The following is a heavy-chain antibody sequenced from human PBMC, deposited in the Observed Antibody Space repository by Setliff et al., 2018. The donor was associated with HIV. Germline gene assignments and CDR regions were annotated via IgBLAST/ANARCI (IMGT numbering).Heavy chain of an antibody. CDR3: ARQSLVGATGWGNWFDP. CDR2: IYYSGST. CDR1: GDSVNDRSYF. Sequence: SETLSLTCTVSGDSVNDRSYFWGWIRQPPGKGLEWIGSIYYSGSTYYNPSLKSRVTISVDTSKNQFSLKLSSVTAADTAVYYCARQSLVGATGWGNWFDPWGQGTLVTVSS. D-gene: IGHD1-26*01. J-gene: IGHJ5*02. V-gene: IGHV4-39*01.